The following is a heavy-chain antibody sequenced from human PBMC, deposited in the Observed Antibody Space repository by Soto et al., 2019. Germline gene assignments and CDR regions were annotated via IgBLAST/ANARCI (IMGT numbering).Heavy chain of an antibody. CDR3: ARHGYVYSSSLEGFYYYGMDV. CDR2: IYYSGST. J-gene: IGHJ6*02. D-gene: IGHD6-6*01. V-gene: IGHV4-39*01. CDR1: GGSISSSSYY. Sequence: SETLSLTCTVSGGSISSSSYYWSWIRQPPGKGLEWIGSIYYSGSTYYNPSLKSRVTISVDTSKNQFSLKLSSVTAADTAVYYCARHGYVYSSSLEGFYYYGMDVWGQGTTVTVSS.